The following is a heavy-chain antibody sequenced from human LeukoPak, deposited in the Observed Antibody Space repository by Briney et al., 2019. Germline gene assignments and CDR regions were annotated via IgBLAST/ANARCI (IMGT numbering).Heavy chain of an antibody. CDR2: ISGSGGST. J-gene: IGHJ5*02. CDR3: AKDLNVCSSTSCYNWFDP. Sequence: GGSLRLSCAASGFTFSSYAMSWVRQAPGKGLEWVSAISGSGGSTYYADSVKGRFIISRDNSKNTLYLQMNSLRAEDTAVYYCAKDLNVCSSTSCYNWFDPWGQGTLVTVSS. CDR1: GFTFSSYA. D-gene: IGHD2-2*01. V-gene: IGHV3-23*01.